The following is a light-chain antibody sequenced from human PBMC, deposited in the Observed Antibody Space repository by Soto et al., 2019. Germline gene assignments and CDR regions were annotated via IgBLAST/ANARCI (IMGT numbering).Light chain of an antibody. J-gene: IGKJ1*01. CDR3: LQANNYPWT. Sequence: AIPVTQSPSSLSASVGDRVTITCRTSEDVRHDLAWFQQRPGKAPNLLIYSATRLQSGVPSRCSGSGSGTDFTLIISRLPPEDVATYYCLQANNYPWTFGLGTKVDI. V-gene: IGKV1-6*01. CDR1: EDVRHD. CDR2: SAT.